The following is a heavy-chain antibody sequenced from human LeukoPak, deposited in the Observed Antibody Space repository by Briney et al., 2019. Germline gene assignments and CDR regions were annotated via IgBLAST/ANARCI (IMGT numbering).Heavy chain of an antibody. J-gene: IGHJ4*02. CDR3: ASSRIDMVRGID. Sequence: PSETLSLTCAVYGGSFSGYYWSWIRQPPGKGLEWIGEINHSGSTNYNPSLKSRVTISVDTSKNQFSLKLSSVTAADTAVYYCASSRIDMVRGIDWGQGTLVTVSS. D-gene: IGHD3-10*01. CDR2: INHSGST. CDR1: GGSFSGYY. V-gene: IGHV4-34*01.